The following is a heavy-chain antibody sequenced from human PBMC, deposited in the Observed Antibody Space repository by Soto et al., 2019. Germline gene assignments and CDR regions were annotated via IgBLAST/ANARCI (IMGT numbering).Heavy chain of an antibody. CDR3: ARDRRAARPYYYYGMDV. J-gene: IGHJ6*02. V-gene: IGHV1-46*01. CDR2: INPSGGST. Sequence: ASVNVSCKASGYTFTSYYMHWVRQAPGQGLEWMGIINPSGGSTSYAQKFQGRVTMTRDTSTSTVYMELSSLRSEDTAVYYCARDRRAARPYYYYGMDVWAKGPRSPSP. CDR1: GYTFTSYY. D-gene: IGHD6-6*01.